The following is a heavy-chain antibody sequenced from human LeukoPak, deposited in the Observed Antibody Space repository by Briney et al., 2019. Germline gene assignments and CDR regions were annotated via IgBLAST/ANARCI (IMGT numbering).Heavy chain of an antibody. J-gene: IGHJ4*02. CDR3: AVGNSGDY. CDR1: GFTFSSYW. V-gene: IGHV3-74*01. D-gene: IGHD4-23*01. Sequence: GGSLRLSCAASGFTFSSYWMHWVRQAPEKGLVWVSRINSDGSSTSYADSVKGRFTISRDNAKNTLYLQMNSLRAEDTAVYYCAVGNSGDYWGQGTLVTVSS. CDR2: INSDGSST.